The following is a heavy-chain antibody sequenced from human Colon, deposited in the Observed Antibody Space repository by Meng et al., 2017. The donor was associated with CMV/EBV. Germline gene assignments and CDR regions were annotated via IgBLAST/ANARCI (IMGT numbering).Heavy chain of an antibody. D-gene: IGHD6-13*01. CDR3: ARGRYTNSWYRVWVDS. V-gene: IGHV4-28*01. Sequence: YSIKRNDWWAWIRQPPGKGLEWIGHIYFTGGTYYNPDLKSRVRMSVDTSKNQFSLKLSSVTAVDTAIYYCARGRYTNSWYRVWVDSWGQGTLVTVSS. CDR2: IYFTGGT. J-gene: IGHJ5*01. CDR1: YSIKRNDW.